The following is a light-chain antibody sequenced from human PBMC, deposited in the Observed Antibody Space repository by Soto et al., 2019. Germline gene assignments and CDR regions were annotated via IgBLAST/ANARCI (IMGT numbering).Light chain of an antibody. CDR1: QSVSNN. CDR2: GAS. CDR3: QQYTKWPQT. V-gene: IGKV3-15*01. Sequence: EIVMTQSPATLSVSPGERATLSCGASQSVSNNLAWYQQKPGQAPRLLIYGASTRATGIPARFSGSGSGTEFTLTISSLQSEDFAVYYCQQYTKWPQTFGQGTRLEIK. J-gene: IGKJ5*01.